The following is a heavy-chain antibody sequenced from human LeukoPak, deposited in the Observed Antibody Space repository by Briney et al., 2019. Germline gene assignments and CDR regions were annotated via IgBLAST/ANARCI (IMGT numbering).Heavy chain of an antibody. CDR3: ARDGRTPRYYYYGTDV. J-gene: IGHJ6*02. D-gene: IGHD1-14*01. V-gene: IGHV3-21*01. CDR2: ISSSSSYI. CDR1: GFTFSSYS. Sequence: GGSLRLSCAASGFTFSSYSMNWVRQAPGKGLEWVSSISSSSSYIYYADSVKGRFTISRDNAKNSLYLQMNSLRAEDTAVYYCARDGRTPRYYYYGTDVWGQGTTVTVSS.